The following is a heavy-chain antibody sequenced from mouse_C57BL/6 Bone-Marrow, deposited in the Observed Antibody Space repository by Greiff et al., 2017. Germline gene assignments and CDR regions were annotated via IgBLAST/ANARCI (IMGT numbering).Heavy chain of an antibody. CDR3: ARGLLRYDWYFDV. J-gene: IGHJ1*03. Sequence: VKLQQSGAELARPGASVKLSCKASGYTFTSYGISWVKQRTGQGLEWIGEIYPRSGNTYYNEKFKGKATLTADKSSSTAYMELRSLTSKDSAVYFCARGLLRYDWYFDVWGTGTTVTVSS. CDR2: IYPRSGNT. V-gene: IGHV1-81*01. D-gene: IGHD1-1*01. CDR1: GYTFTSYG.